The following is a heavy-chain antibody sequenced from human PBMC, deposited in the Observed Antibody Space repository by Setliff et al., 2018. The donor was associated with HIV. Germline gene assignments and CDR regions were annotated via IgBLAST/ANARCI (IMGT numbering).Heavy chain of an antibody. D-gene: IGHD3-16*01. J-gene: IGHJ4*02. CDR2: IYKTGST. CDR3: ARGGRKDLTDN. Sequence: SETLSLTCTVFGDSISSGGYFWIWIRQHPGQGLEWMGYIYKTGSTYYNLSLKSRMTISLDTSKNQFFLKLNSVTAADTAVYYCARGGRKDLTDNWGQGTLVTVSS. CDR1: GDSISSGGYF. V-gene: IGHV4-31*03.